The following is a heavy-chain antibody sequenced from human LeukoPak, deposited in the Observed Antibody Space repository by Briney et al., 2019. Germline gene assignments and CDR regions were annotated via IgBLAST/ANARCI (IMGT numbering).Heavy chain of an antibody. CDR3: ARGSSRDIVVVPAAGYAFDI. CDR2: ISAYNGNT. Sequence: GASVKVSCKASGYTFTSYGISRVRQAPGQGLEWMGWISAYNGNTNYAQKLQGRVTMTTDTSTSTAYMELRSLRSDDTAVYYCARGSSRDIVVVPAAGYAFDIWGQGTMVTVSS. CDR1: GYTFTSYG. D-gene: IGHD2-2*01. V-gene: IGHV1-18*01. J-gene: IGHJ3*02.